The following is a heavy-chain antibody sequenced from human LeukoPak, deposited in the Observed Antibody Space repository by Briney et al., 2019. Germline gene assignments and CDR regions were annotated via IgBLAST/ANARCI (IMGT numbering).Heavy chain of an antibody. CDR3: ARIQLNSYYYYMDV. Sequence: PGGSLRLSCAASGFTFSSYGMHWVRQAPGKGLEGVAFIRYDGSNKYHADAVMGRFTISRDNSKSTLYLQMNSLRAEDTAVYYCARIQLNSYYYYMDVWGKGTTVTVSS. J-gene: IGHJ6*03. CDR2: IRYDGSNK. V-gene: IGHV3-30*02. D-gene: IGHD2-2*01. CDR1: GFTFSSYG.